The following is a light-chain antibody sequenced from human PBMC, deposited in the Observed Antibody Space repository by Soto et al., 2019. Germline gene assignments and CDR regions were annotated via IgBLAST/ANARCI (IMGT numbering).Light chain of an antibody. J-gene: IGLJ2*01. CDR3: SSYTSRSTVV. CDR2: DVS. V-gene: IGLV2-14*01. Sequence: QSALTQPASVSGSPGQSITISCTGTSSDVGGYHYVSWYQQHPGKAPKLMIYDVSNRPSGVSNRFSGSKSGNTASLTISGLQAEDEADYYCSSYTSRSTVVFGGGTQLTVL. CDR1: SSDVGGYHY.